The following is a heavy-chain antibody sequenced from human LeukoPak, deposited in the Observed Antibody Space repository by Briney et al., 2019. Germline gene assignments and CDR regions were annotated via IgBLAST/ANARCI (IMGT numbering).Heavy chain of an antibody. D-gene: IGHD6-13*01. CDR3: ARRSSWFYFDY. CDR1: GGSISSGGYY. CDR2: IYYSGTT. Sequence: SETLSLTCTVSGGSISSGGYYWSWIRQHPGKGLEWIGYIYYSGTTYYNPSLKSRVTISVDTSKNQFSLKLSSVTAADTAVYYCARRSSWFYFDYWGQGTLVTVSS. V-gene: IGHV4-31*03. J-gene: IGHJ4*02.